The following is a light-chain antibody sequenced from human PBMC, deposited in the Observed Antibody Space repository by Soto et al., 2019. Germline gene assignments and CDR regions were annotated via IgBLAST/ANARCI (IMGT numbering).Light chain of an antibody. CDR2: EVS. J-gene: IGLJ1*01. Sequence: QSALTQPASVSGPPGQSITISCTGTSSDVGSYNFASWYQQHPGKAPKLMIYEVSHRPSEVSNRFSGSKSGNTASLTISGLQAEDEADYYCSSYTSTTTPYVFGTGTRSPS. CDR3: SSYTSTTTPYV. CDR1: SSDVGSYNF. V-gene: IGLV2-14*01.